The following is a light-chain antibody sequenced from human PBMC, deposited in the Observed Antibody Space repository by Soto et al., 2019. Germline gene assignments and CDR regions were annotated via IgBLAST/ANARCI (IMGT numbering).Light chain of an antibody. CDR1: QSVSNN. Sequence: EIVMTQSPATLSVSPGERATLSCRASQSVSNNLAWYQQKPGQAPRLLIYGASTRATGIPARFSGSGSGTEFTLTISSLQSEDFAVYYCQQYYNWPLTWTFGQGTKVEIK. CDR3: QQYYNWPLTWT. V-gene: IGKV3-15*01. J-gene: IGKJ1*01. CDR2: GAS.